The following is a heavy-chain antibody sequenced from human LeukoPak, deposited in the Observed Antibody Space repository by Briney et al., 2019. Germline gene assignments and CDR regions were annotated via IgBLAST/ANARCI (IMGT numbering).Heavy chain of an antibody. V-gene: IGHV4-39*01. CDR1: GGSIRSSNYY. CDR2: IYYSGST. J-gene: IGHJ5*02. D-gene: IGHD3-22*01. Sequence: SETLSLTCNVLGGSIRSSNYYWGWIRQPPGKGLEWIGSIYYSGSTYYNPSLKGRGTMSVDTSNNQFSLKLTSATATDTAAYYCVRLFYYDSRGPPSWGQGTLVTVSS. CDR3: VRLFYYDSRGPPS.